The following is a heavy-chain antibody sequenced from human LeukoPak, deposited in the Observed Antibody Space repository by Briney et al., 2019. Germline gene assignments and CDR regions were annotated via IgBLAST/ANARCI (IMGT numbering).Heavy chain of an antibody. V-gene: IGHV4-38-2*02. CDR3: ARDGRAFDI. CDR2: IYHSGST. CDR1: GYSISGGYY. J-gene: IGHJ3*02. Sequence: SETLSLTCTVSGYSISGGYYWGWIRQPPGKGLEWIGSIYHSGSTYYNPSLKSRVTISVDTSKNQFSLKLSSVTAADTAVCYCARDGRAFDIWGQGTMVTVSS. D-gene: IGHD3/OR15-3a*01.